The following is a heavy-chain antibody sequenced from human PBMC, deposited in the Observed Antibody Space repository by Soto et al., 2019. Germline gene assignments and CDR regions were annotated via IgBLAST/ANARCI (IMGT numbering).Heavy chain of an antibody. D-gene: IGHD3-9*01. CDR3: ARDRSYYDILTGECYYYYGMDV. J-gene: IGHJ6*02. V-gene: IGHV3-48*01. CDR2: ISSSSSTI. CDR1: GFTFSSYS. Sequence: EVQLVESGGGLVQPGGSLRLSCAASGFTFSSYSMNWVRQAPGKGLEWVSYISSSSSTIYYADSVKGRFTISRDNAKNSLYLQMNSLRAEDTAVYYCARDRSYYDILTGECYYYYGMDVWGQGTTVTVSS.